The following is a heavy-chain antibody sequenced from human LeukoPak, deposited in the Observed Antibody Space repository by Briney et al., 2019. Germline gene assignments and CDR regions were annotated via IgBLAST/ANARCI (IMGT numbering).Heavy chain of an antibody. J-gene: IGHJ4*02. Sequence: ASVKVSCKASGYTFTSYAMHWVRQAPGQRLEWMGWINAGNGNTKYSQKFQGRVTITRDTSASTAYMGLSSLRSEDTAVYYCARDRDGSYLDYWGQGTLVTVSS. D-gene: IGHD5-24*01. V-gene: IGHV1-3*01. CDR1: GYTFTSYA. CDR2: INAGNGNT. CDR3: ARDRDGSYLDY.